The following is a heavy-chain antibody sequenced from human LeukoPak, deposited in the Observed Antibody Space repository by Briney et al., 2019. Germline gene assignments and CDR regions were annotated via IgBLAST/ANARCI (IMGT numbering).Heavy chain of an antibody. CDR2: ISGCGVST. D-gene: IGHD3-9*01. V-gene: IGHV3-23*01. CDR1: GFTLSRYA. CDR3: AKDLLPSLRYFAWLFFDY. J-gene: IGHJ4*02. Sequence: GGSLRLSCVASGFTLSRYAMSWVRQAPGKGLEWVSAISGCGVSTHYADSVKGRLTISRDNSKNTLYLQMNSLRAEDTAVYYCAKDLLPSLRYFAWLFFDYWGQGTLVTVSS.